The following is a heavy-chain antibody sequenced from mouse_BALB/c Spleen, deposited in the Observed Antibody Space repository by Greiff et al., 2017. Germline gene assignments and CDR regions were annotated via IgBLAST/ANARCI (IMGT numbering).Heavy chain of an antibody. CDR2: ISSGSSTI. J-gene: IGHJ3*01. CDR1: GFTFSSFG. V-gene: IGHV5-17*02. D-gene: IGHD1-1*01. CDR3: ASHYVGGFAY. Sequence: DVKLQESGGGLVQPGGSRKLSCAASGFTFSSFGMHWVRQAPEKGLEWVAYISSGSSTIYYADTVKGRFTISRDNPKNTLFLQMTSLRSEDTAMYYCASHYVGGFAYWGQGTLVTVSA.